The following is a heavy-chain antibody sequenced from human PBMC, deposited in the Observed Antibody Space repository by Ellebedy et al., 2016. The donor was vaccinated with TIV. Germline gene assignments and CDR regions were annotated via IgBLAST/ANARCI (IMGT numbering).Heavy chain of an antibody. Sequence: MPSETLSLTCTVSGGSITSSRHYWGWIRQPQGKGLEWIGTIYYTGSGYYNPSLKSRVTIFIDTSKNQFSLKLTSVTAADTAVYYCARLEYQLPNPFEYWGRGTLVSVSS. CDR3: ARLEYQLPNPFEY. J-gene: IGHJ4*02. V-gene: IGHV4-39*01. CDR2: IYYTGSG. CDR1: GGSITSSRHY. D-gene: IGHD2-2*01.